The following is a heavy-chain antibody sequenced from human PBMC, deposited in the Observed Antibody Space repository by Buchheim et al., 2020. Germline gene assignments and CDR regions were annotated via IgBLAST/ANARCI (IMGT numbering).Heavy chain of an antibody. Sequence: QVQLQESGPGLVKPSETLSLTCTVSGGSVSRGSYYWSWIRQPPGKGLEWIGYIYYSGSTNYNPSLKSRVTISVDTSKNQFSLKLSSVTAADTAVYYCARMPFEYYYGSGSPFFDYWGQGTL. CDR2: IYYSGST. J-gene: IGHJ4*02. CDR1: GGSVSRGSYY. V-gene: IGHV4-61*01. D-gene: IGHD3-10*01. CDR3: ARMPFEYYYGSGSPFFDY.